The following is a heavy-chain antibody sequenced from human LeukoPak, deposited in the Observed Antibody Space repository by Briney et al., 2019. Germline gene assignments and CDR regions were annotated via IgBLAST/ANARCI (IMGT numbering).Heavy chain of an antibody. CDR3: ARGYDSSAYYYYGMDV. J-gene: IGHJ6*02. Sequence: GGSLRLSCAASGFTFSSYSMNWVRQAPGKGLEWVSYISSSRSTINYADSVKGRFTISRDNAKNSLYLQMNSLTAEDTAVYYCARGYDSSAYYYYGMDVWGQGTTVTVSS. CDR2: ISSSRSTI. CDR1: GFTFSSYS. V-gene: IGHV3-48*04. D-gene: IGHD3-22*01.